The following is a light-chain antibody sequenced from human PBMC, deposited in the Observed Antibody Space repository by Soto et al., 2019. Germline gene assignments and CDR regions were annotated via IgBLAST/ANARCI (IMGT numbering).Light chain of an antibody. CDR1: RSISNG. CDR2: DAS. Sequence: DIQLTQSPSTLSASVGDRVTITCRASRSISNGLAWYQQKPGKAPKLLIYDASNLESGVPSRFSGSGSGTEFTLTISSLQPDDFATYYCQEYHGYSWTFGQGTKVDIK. J-gene: IGKJ1*01. CDR3: QEYHGYSWT. V-gene: IGKV1-5*01.